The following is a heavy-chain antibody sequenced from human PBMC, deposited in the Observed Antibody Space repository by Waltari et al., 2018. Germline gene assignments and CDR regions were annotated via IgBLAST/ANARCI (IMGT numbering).Heavy chain of an antibody. J-gene: IGHJ4*02. CDR2: IYHSGST. CDR1: GYSISRGYY. CDR3: ARQSDSSGYCGY. D-gene: IGHD3-22*01. Sequence: QVQLQESGPGLVKPSETLSLTCAVSGYSISRGYYWGWVRQPQGKGLEWIGSIYHSGSTYYNPSLKSRVTISVDTSKNQFSLKLSSVTAADTAVYYCARQSDSSGYCGYWGQGTLVTVSS. V-gene: IGHV4-38-2*01.